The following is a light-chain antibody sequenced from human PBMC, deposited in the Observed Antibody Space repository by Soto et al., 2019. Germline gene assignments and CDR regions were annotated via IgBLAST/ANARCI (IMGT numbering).Light chain of an antibody. J-gene: IGKJ1*01. Sequence: IVLPQSPGTMSLSAGASSTLSGRASQGLARRYLAWYQQKPGQAPRLLIYGGSSRATGIPDRFSGSGSGTDFTLTINRLEPEDFAVYYCQQYGYSRTVGQGTKVDIK. V-gene: IGKV3-20*01. CDR2: GGS. CDR1: QGLARRY. CDR3: QQYGYSRT.